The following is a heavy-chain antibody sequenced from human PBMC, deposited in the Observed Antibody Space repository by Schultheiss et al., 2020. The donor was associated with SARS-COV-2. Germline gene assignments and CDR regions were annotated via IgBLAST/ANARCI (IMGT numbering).Heavy chain of an antibody. CDR1: GFTFSSYG. V-gene: IGHV3-33*08. D-gene: IGHD6-13*01. Sequence: GGSLRLSCAASGFTFSSYGMHWVRQAPGKGLEWVANIKQDGSNKYYADSVKGRFTISRDNSKNTLYLQMNSLRAEDTAVYYCARHPSTSPNFYSSSSEMDVWGQGTTVTVSS. CDR2: IKQDGSNK. J-gene: IGHJ6*02. CDR3: ARHPSTSPNFYSSSSEMDV.